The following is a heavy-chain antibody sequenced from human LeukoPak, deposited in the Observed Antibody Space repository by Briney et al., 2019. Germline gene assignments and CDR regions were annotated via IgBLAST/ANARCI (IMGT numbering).Heavy chain of an antibody. Sequence: ASVKVSCKASGYTFTGYYMHWVRQAAGQGLGWMGWINPNSGGTNYAQKFQGRVTMTRDTSISTAYMELSRLRSDDTAVYYCARGMYYDILTGYDRWGQGTLVTVSS. CDR3: ARGMYYDILTGYDR. J-gene: IGHJ4*02. D-gene: IGHD3-9*01. CDR1: GYTFTGYY. V-gene: IGHV1-2*02. CDR2: INPNSGGT.